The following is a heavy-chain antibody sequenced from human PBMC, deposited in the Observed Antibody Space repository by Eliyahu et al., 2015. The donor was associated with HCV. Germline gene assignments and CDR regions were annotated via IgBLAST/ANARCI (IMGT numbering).Heavy chain of an antibody. CDR2: ISTTFTYM. CDR3: ARPSSNYWYFDL. CDR1: GFTFSGYS. J-gene: IGHJ2*01. Sequence: EVQLVESGGGLVKPGGSLRLSCAASGFTFSGYSMNRVRQAPGKGLEWVSSISTTFTYMSYADSVKGRFTISRDNTKNSLYLQMNSLRVEDTALYYCARPSSNYWYFDLWGHGTLVTVSS. D-gene: IGHD2-8*01. V-gene: IGHV3-21*01.